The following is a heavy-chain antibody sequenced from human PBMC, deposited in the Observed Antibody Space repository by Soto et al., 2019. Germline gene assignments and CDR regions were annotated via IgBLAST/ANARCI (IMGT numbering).Heavy chain of an antibody. CDR1: GFSLSTSGVG. Sequence: SGPTLVNPTQPLTLTCTFSGFSLSTSGVGVGWIRQPPGKALEWLALIYWDEDKRYSPSLKRRLTITKDTSKIQVVLTMTNMDPVDTATYYCAHRTHEAVAGKIRDSGSYFDYLGQGTRVTVCS. CDR3: AHRTHEAVAGKIRDSGSYFDY. J-gene: IGHJ4*02. V-gene: IGHV2-5*02. D-gene: IGHD6-19*01. CDR2: IYWDEDK.